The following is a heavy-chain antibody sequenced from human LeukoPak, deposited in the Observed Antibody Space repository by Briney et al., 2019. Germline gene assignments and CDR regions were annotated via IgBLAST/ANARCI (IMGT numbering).Heavy chain of an antibody. Sequence: GAPVKVSCKASGYIFTSYGVSWVRQAPGQGLEWLGWISTNDGNTNYAQKFQDRITMTTDTSTNTAYMELKSLRSDDTAVFYCARDREITNNWFDPWGQGTLVTVSS. V-gene: IGHV1-18*01. D-gene: IGHD3-10*01. CDR2: ISTNDGNT. CDR3: ARDREITNNWFDP. J-gene: IGHJ5*02. CDR1: GYIFTSYG.